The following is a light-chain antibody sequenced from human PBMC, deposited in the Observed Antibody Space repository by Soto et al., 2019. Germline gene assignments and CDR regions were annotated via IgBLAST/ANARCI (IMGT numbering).Light chain of an antibody. V-gene: IGKV3-20*01. CDR2: GAS. J-gene: IGKJ1*01. CDR1: QSVSSSY. CDR3: QQYATSPWT. Sequence: EIVLTQSTATLSLSPGERATLSCSSSQSVSSSYLAWYQQKPGQAPRLLIYGASTRATGITARFSGSGSGTEFTLTISSLQSEDFAVFYCQQYATSPWTFGQGTKVDIK.